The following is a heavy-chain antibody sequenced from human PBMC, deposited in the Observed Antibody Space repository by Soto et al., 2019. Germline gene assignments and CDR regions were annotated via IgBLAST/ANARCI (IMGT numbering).Heavy chain of an antibody. V-gene: IGHV6-1*01. CDR1: GDSVSSTSTA. Sequence: SQTLSLTCAISGDSVSSTSTAWSWIRQSPSRGLEWLGRTYYRSNWYTDYAVSVKSRITISPDTSKNQFSLQLNSVTPEDTAVYYCARWDSSGYYLNYFDYWGQGTLVTVSS. CDR3: ARWDSSGYYLNYFDY. CDR2: TYYRSNWYT. J-gene: IGHJ4*02. D-gene: IGHD3-22*01.